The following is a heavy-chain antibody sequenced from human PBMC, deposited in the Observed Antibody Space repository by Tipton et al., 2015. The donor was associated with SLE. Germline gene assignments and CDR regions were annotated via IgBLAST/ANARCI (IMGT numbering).Heavy chain of an antibody. D-gene: IGHD2-15*01. J-gene: IGHJ2*01. CDR2: IYHSGST. CDR1: GGSISSSNW. Sequence: SLRLSCAVSGGSISSSNWWSWVRQPPGKGLEWIGEIYHSGSTNYNPSLKSRVTISVDKSKNQFSLKLSSVTAADTAVYYCARARGEDIAVVVAWYFDLWGRDALVTVSS. V-gene: IGHV4-4*02. CDR3: ARARGEDIAVVVAWYFDL.